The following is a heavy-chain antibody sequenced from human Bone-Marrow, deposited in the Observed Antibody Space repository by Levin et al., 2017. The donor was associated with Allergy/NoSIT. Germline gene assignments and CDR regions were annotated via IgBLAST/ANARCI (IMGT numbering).Heavy chain of an antibody. Sequence: PGGSLRLSCAASGFTFDDYAMHWVRQAPGKGLEWVSGINWNSASVGYADSVKGRFTISRDNAKNSLYLQMNNLRAEDTALYYCAKMPYDSNYELDYWGQGTLVTVSS. CDR3: AKMPYDSNYELDY. CDR1: GFTFDDYA. D-gene: IGHD4-11*01. CDR2: INWNSASV. J-gene: IGHJ4*02. V-gene: IGHV3-9*01.